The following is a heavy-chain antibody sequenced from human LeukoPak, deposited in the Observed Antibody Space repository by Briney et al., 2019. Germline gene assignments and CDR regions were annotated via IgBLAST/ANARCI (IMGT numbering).Heavy chain of an antibody. CDR3: AKVLYGSSLYDFWSGYPDY. Sequence: PGGSLRLSCAASGFTFSSYGMHWVRQAPGKGLEWVAFIRYDGSNKYYADSVKGRFTISRDNSKNTLYLQMNSLRAEDTAVYYCAKVLYGSSLYDFWSGYPDYWGQGTLVTVSS. D-gene: IGHD3-3*01. V-gene: IGHV3-30*02. J-gene: IGHJ4*02. CDR2: IRYDGSNK. CDR1: GFTFSSYG.